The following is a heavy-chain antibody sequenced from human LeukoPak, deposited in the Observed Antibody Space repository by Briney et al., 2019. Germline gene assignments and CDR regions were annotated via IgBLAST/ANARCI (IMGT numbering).Heavy chain of an antibody. CDR3: AKSGYYGSGSYYIVRGWFDP. CDR2: IRYDGSNK. J-gene: IGHJ5*02. CDR1: GFTFSSYG. Sequence: GGSLRLSCAASGFTFSSYGMHWVRQAPGKGLEWVAFIRYDGSNKYYADSVKGRFTISRDNSKNTLYLQMNSLRAEDTAVYYCAKSGYYGSGSYYIVRGWFDPWGQGTLVTVSS. D-gene: IGHD3-10*01. V-gene: IGHV3-30*02.